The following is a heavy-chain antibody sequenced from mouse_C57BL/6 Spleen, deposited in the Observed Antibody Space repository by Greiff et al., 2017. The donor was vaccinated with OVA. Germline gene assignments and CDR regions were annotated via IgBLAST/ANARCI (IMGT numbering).Heavy chain of an antibody. Sequence: EVQLVESGGGLVQPKGSLKLSCAASGFTFNTYAMHWVRQAPGKGLEWVARIRSKSSNYATYYADSVKDRFTISRDDSQSMLYLQMNNLKTEDTAMYYCVRDSNYPMEYAMDYWGQGTSVTVSS. CDR3: VRDSNYPMEYAMDY. CDR1: GFTFNTYA. V-gene: IGHV10-3*01. J-gene: IGHJ4*01. D-gene: IGHD2-5*01. CDR2: IRSKSSNYAT.